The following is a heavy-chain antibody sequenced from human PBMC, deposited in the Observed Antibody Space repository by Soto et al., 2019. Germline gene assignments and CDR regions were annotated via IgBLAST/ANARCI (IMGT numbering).Heavy chain of an antibody. D-gene: IGHD5-12*01. Sequence: EVQLVESGGGLVQPGGSLTLSCAASGFTFSSYTMNWVRQSPGKGLEWVSSVSGSSSLINYADSVKGRFTISRDNAKNSLYLQLNSLRAEDTAVYYCARDNGGYDPYYWYYGMDVWGQGTTVTVSS. V-gene: IGHV3-21*01. CDR3: ARDNGGYDPYYWYYGMDV. CDR2: VSGSSSLI. CDR1: GFTFSSYT. J-gene: IGHJ6*02.